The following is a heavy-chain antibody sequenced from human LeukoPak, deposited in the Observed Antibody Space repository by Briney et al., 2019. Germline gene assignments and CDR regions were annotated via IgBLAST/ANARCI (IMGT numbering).Heavy chain of an antibody. V-gene: IGHV4-59*01. D-gene: IGHD1-26*01. Sequence: SETLSLTCTVSGISITTYYWSWIRQPPGKGLEWIGLIHYSGSTTYNPSLNSRVTISIDTSKNQFSLHLSSVTGSDTAVYYCARDIREVGDSHYFDYWGQGALVTVTS. CDR1: GISITTYY. CDR3: ARDIREVGDSHYFDY. J-gene: IGHJ4*02. CDR2: IHYSGST.